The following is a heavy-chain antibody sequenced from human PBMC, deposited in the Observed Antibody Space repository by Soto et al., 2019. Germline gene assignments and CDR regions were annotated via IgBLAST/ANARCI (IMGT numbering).Heavy chain of an antibody. V-gene: IGHV1-69*08. Sequence: QVQLVQSGAEVKKPGSSVKVSCKASGGTFSSYTISWVRQAPGQGLEWMGRISPILGIANYAQQFQGRVTINAHKSPSTAERELSRLRSEDTAVYYCARDRPGSYYSGHAFDIWGQGTMVTVSS. D-gene: IGHD1-26*01. CDR1: GGTFSSYT. J-gene: IGHJ3*02. CDR3: ARDRPGSYYSGHAFDI. CDR2: ISPILGIA.